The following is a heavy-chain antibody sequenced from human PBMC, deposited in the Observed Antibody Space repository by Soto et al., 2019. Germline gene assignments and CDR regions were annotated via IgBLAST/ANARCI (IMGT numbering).Heavy chain of an antibody. V-gene: IGHV1-69*01. CDR2: IIHIFRSA. D-gene: IGHD3-22*01. CDR1: GGDFINYG. Sequence: QVQLVQSGAEVKKPGSSVKVSCKASGGDFINYGISCVRQAPGQGLEWMGGIIHIFRSANYAQKFQGRVTSAADESTTTAYMELTTLTSEDKAVYYCARDRYYDGVGYHYESAYWGQGTLVTVSS. J-gene: IGHJ4*02. CDR3: ARDRYYDGVGYHYESAY.